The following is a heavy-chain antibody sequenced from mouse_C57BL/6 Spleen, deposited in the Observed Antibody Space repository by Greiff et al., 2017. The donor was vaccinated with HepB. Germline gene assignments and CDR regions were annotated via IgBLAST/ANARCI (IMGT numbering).Heavy chain of an antibody. Sequence: QVQLKQSGPELVKPGASVKISCKASGYAFSSSWMNWVKQRPGKGLEWIGRIYPGDGDTNYNGKFKGKATLTADKSSSTAYMQLSSLTSEDSAVYFCARGEVYYFDYWGQGTTLTVSS. J-gene: IGHJ2*01. CDR2: IYPGDGDT. V-gene: IGHV1-82*01. CDR1: GYAFSSSW. CDR3: ARGEVYYFDY.